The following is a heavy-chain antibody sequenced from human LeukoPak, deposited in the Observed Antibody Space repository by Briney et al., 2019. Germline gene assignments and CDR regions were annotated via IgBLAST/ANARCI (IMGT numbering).Heavy chain of an antibody. V-gene: IGHV4-38-2*02. Sequence: SEALSLTCTVSGYSISSGYNWDWIRQPPGKGLEWIGSIYHSGSTYYNPSLKSRVTISVDTSKNQFSLKLSSVTAADTAVYYCARGQYLVYWGQGTLVTVSS. D-gene: IGHD2-2*01. J-gene: IGHJ4*02. CDR2: IYHSGST. CDR1: GYSISSGYN. CDR3: ARGQYLVY.